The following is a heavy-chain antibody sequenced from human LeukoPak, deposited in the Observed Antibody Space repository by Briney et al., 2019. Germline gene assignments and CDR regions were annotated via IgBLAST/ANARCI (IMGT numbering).Heavy chain of an antibody. CDR2: INHSGST. Sequence: SETLSLTCAVYGGSFSGYYWSWIRQPPGKGLEWIGEINHSGSTNYNPSLKSRVTISVDTSKNQFSLKLSSVPAADTAVYYCARGNAEWSQYYYDSSGSQNYFDYWGQGTLVTVSS. CDR3: ARGNAEWSQYYYDSSGSQNYFDY. CDR1: GGSFSGYY. D-gene: IGHD3-22*01. V-gene: IGHV4-34*01. J-gene: IGHJ4*02.